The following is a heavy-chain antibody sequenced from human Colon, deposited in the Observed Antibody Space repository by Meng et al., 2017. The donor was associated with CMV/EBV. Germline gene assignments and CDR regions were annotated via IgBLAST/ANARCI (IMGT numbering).Heavy chain of an antibody. CDR2: VSWNGSRT. D-gene: IGHD2-21*01. CDR3: AKLPGVEYCGGTDCTYVDH. J-gene: IGHJ4*03. CDR1: GFTFSNSD. V-gene: IGHV3-19*01. Sequence: LSLTCAASGFTFSNSDMNWVRQAPGKGLEWVSGVSWNGSRTHYADSVKGRFIISRDNSKNMLFLQMNSLRAEDTAVYYCAKLPGVEYCGGTDCTYVDHWGQGTMVTVSS.